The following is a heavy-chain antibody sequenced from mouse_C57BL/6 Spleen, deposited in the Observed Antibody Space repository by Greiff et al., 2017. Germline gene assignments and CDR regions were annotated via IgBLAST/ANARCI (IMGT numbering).Heavy chain of an antibody. V-gene: IGHV1-39*01. CDR3: ATLTTVVPMDY. D-gene: IGHD1-1*01. Sequence: EVQLQQSGPELVKPGASVKISCKASGYSFTDYNMNWVKQSNGKSLEWIGVINPNYGTTSYNQKFKGKATLTADQSSSTAYMQLNGLTCEDSAGYYCATLTTVVPMDYWGQGTSVTVSS. J-gene: IGHJ4*01. CDR1: GYSFTDYN. CDR2: INPNYGTT.